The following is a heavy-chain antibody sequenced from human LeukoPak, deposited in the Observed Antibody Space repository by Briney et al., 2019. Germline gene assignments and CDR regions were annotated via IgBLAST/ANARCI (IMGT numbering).Heavy chain of an antibody. V-gene: IGHV4-34*01. CDR3: AGLPYCSGGSCYSVYFDY. J-gene: IGHJ4*02. CDR1: GGSFSGYY. D-gene: IGHD2-15*01. Sequence: SETLSLTCAVYGGSFSGYYWSWIRQPPGQGLEWIGEINHSGSTNYNPSLKSRVIISVDTSKNQFSLKLSSVTAADTAVYYCAGLPYCSGGSCYSVYFDYWGQGTLVTVSS. CDR2: INHSGST.